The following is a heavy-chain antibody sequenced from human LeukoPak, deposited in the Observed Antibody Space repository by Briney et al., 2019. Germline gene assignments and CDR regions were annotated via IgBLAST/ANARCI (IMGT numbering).Heavy chain of an antibody. CDR1: GFTFSSYT. CDR2: ISSSSSAI. V-gene: IGHV3-48*01. J-gene: IGHJ4*02. D-gene: IGHD3-22*01. CDR3: ARTSYDSTWAMDFFDF. Sequence: GGSLRLSCAASGFTFSSYTMNWVRQAPGKGLEWVSSISSSSSAIYYAASVKGRFTISRDNAKNTLYLQMNSLRAEDTAVYYCARTSYDSTWAMDFFDFWGQGSLVTVSS.